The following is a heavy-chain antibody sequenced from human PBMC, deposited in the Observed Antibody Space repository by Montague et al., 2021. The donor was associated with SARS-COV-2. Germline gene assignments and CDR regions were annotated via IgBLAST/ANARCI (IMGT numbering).Heavy chain of an antibody. Sequence: SLRLSCAASKFLFSNFAMSWVRQAPGKGLEWVSPVSSSGLKTYYADSVKGRLTISRDTSTNTVFLQMNNLRADDTAVYYCAKDRVYSANLGAFDKWGQGTRVTVSS. CDR2: VSSSGLKT. D-gene: IGHD1-26*01. V-gene: IGHV3-23*01. CDR3: AKDRVYSANLGAFDK. CDR1: KFLFSNFA. J-gene: IGHJ3*02.